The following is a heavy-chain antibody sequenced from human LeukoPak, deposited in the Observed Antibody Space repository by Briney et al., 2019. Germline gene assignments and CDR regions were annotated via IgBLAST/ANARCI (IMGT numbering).Heavy chain of an antibody. V-gene: IGHV4-34*01. Sequence: GSLRLSCAASGFTFSDYYWSWIRQPPGKGLEWIGEINHSGSTNYNPSLKSRVTISVDTSKNQFSLKLSSVTAADTAVYYCARGLYSSSPNYYYYYMDVWGKGTTVTVSS. CDR2: INHSGST. CDR3: ARGLYSSSPNYYYYYMDV. D-gene: IGHD6-13*01. CDR1: GFTFSDYY. J-gene: IGHJ6*03.